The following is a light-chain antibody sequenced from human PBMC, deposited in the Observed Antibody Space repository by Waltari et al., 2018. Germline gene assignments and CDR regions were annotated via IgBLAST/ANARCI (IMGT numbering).Light chain of an antibody. J-gene: IGLJ3*02. V-gene: IGLV4-69*01. CDR1: SGHSTFV. CDR2: RYSNGSQ. CDR3: QTWGNGIRV. Sequence: QLVVTQPPSASASLGASLKLTCALSSGHSTFVIAWHQQQSGQGPRFFLKRYSNGSQTKGDGIPHRFSGSSSGAERFLIISSLQSADEADYYCQTWGNGIRVFGGGTKLTVL.